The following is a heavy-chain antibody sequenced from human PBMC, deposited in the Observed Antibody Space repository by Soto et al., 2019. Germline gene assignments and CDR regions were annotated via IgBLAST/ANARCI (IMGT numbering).Heavy chain of an antibody. Sequence: GASVKVSCKASGGTFSSYAISWVRQAPGQGLEWMGGIIPIFGTANYAQKFQGRVTITADESTSTAYMELSSLRSEDTAVYYCARDGNYYDSSGYYPFDYWGQGTLVTVSS. CDR2: IIPIFGTA. V-gene: IGHV1-69*13. CDR3: ARDGNYYDSSGYYPFDY. CDR1: GGTFSSYA. J-gene: IGHJ4*02. D-gene: IGHD3-22*01.